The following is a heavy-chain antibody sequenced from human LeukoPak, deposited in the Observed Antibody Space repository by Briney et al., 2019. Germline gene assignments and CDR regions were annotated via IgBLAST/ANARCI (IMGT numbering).Heavy chain of an antibody. V-gene: IGHV4-61*02. CDR3: ARDGGYSSSWPDY. J-gene: IGHJ4*02. Sequence: SETLSLTCTVSGGSISSGNYYWSWIRQPAGKGLEWIGRIYTSGSTNYNPSLKSRVTISVDTSKNQFSLKLSSVTAADTAVYYCARDGGYSSSWPDYWGQGTLVTVSS. CDR1: GGSISSGNYY. D-gene: IGHD6-13*01. CDR2: IYTSGST.